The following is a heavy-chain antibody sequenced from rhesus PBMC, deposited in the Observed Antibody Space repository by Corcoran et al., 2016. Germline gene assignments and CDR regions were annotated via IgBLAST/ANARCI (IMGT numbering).Heavy chain of an antibody. D-gene: IGHD2-39*02. CDR1: GGSIDNTY. CDR2: ISGRGPVT. Sequence: QLQLQESGPGLVKPLETLSFTCVVSGGSIDNTYWNWIRQPPGKGLGWIARISGRGPVTNYTPSLRRRVTISRDVSKNQFSLRVNSVTAADTAVYYCARSGWTSWDNRFDVWGAGVLVTVSS. J-gene: IGHJ5-1*01. V-gene: IGHV4-173*01. CDR3: ARSGWTSWDNRFDV.